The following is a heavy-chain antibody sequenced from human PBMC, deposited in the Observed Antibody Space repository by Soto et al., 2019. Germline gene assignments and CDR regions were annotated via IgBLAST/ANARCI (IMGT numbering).Heavy chain of an antibody. Sequence: SETLSLTCTVSGGSISSGGYYWSWIRQHPGKGLEWIGYIYYSGSTYYNPSLKSRVTISVDTSKNQFSLKLSSVTAADTAVYYCARVGSGDRHSYGQRNWFDPWGQGTLVTVSS. CDR3: ARVGSGDRHSYGQRNWFDP. V-gene: IGHV4-31*03. J-gene: IGHJ5*02. D-gene: IGHD5-18*01. CDR1: GGSISSGGYY. CDR2: IYYSGST.